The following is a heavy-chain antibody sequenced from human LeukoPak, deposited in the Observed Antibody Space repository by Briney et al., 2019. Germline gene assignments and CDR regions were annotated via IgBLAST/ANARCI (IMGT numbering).Heavy chain of an antibody. CDR1: GFTFSIYA. D-gene: IGHD6-19*01. CDR2: ITGSGGTT. CDR3: AKEQWAARNYYGIDV. Sequence: GGSLRLSCAASGFTFSIYARSWVRQAPGKGLEWVSAITGSGGTTYYADSVKGRFTISRDNSKNTLYLQMNSLRAEDTAVYYCAKEQWAARNYYGIDVWGQGTTVTVSS. V-gene: IGHV3-23*01. J-gene: IGHJ6*02.